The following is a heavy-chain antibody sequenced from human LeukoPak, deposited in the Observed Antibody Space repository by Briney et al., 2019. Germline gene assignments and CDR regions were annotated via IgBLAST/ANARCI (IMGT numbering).Heavy chain of an antibody. V-gene: IGHV4-59*01. D-gene: IGHD3-22*01. CDR2: IYYSGST. CDR3: ARDHSYYDTSRGHYFDY. Sequence: SETLSLTCTVSGGSISSYYWSWIRQPPGKGLEWIGYIYYSGSTNYNPSLKSRVTISVDTSKNQFSLKLSSVTAADTAVYYCARDHSYYDTSRGHYFDYWGQGTLVTVSS. J-gene: IGHJ4*02. CDR1: GGSISSYY.